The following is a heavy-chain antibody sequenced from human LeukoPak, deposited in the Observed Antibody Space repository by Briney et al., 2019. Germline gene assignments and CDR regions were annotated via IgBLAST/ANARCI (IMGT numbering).Heavy chain of an antibody. CDR3: ARDSSTGIRGIIFDY. J-gene: IGHJ4*02. V-gene: IGHV4-61*02. Sequence: SQTLSLTCSVSGGSISSGSYFWSWIRQPAGKGLEWIGRIYKSGSTEYNPSLKGRVSMSIDTSKNQFSLNLGSMTAADTAVYYCARDSSTGIRGIIFDYWGQGALVTVSS. CDR2: IYKSGST. CDR1: GGSISSGSYF. D-gene: IGHD3-10*01.